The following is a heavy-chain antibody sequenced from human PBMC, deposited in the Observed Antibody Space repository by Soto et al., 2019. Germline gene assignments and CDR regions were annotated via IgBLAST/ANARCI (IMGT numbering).Heavy chain of an antibody. Sequence: QVQLVESGGGVVQPGRSLRLSCAASGFTFSSYGMHWVRQAPGKGLEWVAVISYDGSNKYYADSVKGRFTISRDNYKHAXXLQTNRLRAEDPAVYYCAKDDIVATMLNYYYGMDVWGQGTTVTVSS. J-gene: IGHJ6*02. CDR2: ISYDGSNK. CDR1: GFTFSSYG. V-gene: IGHV3-30*18. CDR3: AKDDIVATMLNYYYGMDV. D-gene: IGHD5-12*01.